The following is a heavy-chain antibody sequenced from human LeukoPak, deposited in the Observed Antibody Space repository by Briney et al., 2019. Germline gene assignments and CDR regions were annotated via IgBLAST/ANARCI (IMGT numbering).Heavy chain of an antibody. CDR1: GFTFSDYA. J-gene: IGHJ3*02. V-gene: IGHV3-66*01. Sequence: GGSLRLSCAVSGFTFSDYAMNWVRQAPGKGLEWVSIIYSGGSTYYADSVKGRFTVSRDNSKNTLYLQMNSLRAEDTAVYYCASYRYGSSFAFDIWGQGTMVTVSS. CDR2: IYSGGST. D-gene: IGHD6-6*01. CDR3: ASYRYGSSFAFDI.